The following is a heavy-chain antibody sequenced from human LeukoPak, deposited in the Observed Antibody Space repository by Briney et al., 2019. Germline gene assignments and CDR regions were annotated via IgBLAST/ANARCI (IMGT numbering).Heavy chain of an antibody. Sequence: GGSLRLSCAASGFAFSSYGMSWVRQAPGKGLEWVSVIYSGGSTYYADSVKGRFTISRDNSKNTLYLQMNSLRAEDTAVYYCARGNSSSWFPNWFDPWGQGTLVTVSS. J-gene: IGHJ5*02. CDR3: ARGNSSSWFPNWFDP. CDR2: IYSGGST. CDR1: GFAFSSYG. V-gene: IGHV3-53*01. D-gene: IGHD6-13*01.